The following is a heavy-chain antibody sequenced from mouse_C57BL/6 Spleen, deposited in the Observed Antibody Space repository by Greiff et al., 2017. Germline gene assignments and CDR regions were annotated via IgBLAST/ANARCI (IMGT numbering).Heavy chain of an antibody. Sequence: VQLQQPGAELVKPGASVKVSCKASGYTFTSYWMYWVKQRPGQGLEWIGRIHPSDSDTNYNQKFKGKATLTVDKSSSTAYMQLSSLTSEDSAVYDCAITVVPYLYFDVWGTGTTVTVSS. CDR1: GYTFTSYW. V-gene: IGHV1-74*01. CDR2: IHPSDSDT. J-gene: IGHJ1*03. D-gene: IGHD1-1*01. CDR3: AITVVPYLYFDV.